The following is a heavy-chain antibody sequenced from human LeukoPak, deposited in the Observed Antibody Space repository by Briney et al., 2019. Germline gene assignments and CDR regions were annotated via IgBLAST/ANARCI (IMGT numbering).Heavy chain of an antibody. J-gene: IGHJ4*02. CDR2: TSSDGSRN. CDR3: AKGYHYDNSGIFDY. D-gene: IGHD3-22*01. V-gene: IGHV3-30*18. CDR1: GFPFSSYG. Sequence: GGSLRLSCAASGFPFSSYGMHWVRQAPGKGLEWVAVTSSDGSRNHYADSVKGRFTISRDDSKNTLYLQMNSLRAEDTAVYYCAKGYHYDNSGIFDYWGQGTLVTVSS.